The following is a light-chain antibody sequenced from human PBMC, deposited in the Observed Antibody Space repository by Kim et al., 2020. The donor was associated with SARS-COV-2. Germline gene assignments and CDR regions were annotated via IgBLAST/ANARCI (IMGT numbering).Light chain of an antibody. CDR1: QYIDTS. CDR3: QQSYMTPLT. CDR2: TTS. V-gene: IGKV1-39*01. J-gene: IGKJ4*01. Sequence: DVQMTQSPSSLSASVGDRVTITCRASQYIDTSLNWYQHRPGKAPKFLIFTTSTLRSGVPARFSGSRSGTDFTLTIFDLQPEDSATYYCQQSYMTPLTFGGGTKVDIK.